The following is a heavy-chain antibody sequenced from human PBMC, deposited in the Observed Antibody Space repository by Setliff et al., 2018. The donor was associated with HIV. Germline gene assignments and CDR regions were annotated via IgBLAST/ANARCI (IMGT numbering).Heavy chain of an antibody. CDR2: ISYDGSNK. V-gene: IGHV3-30*12. CDR1: GFTFDDYG. Sequence: GGSLRLSCAASGFTFDDYGMSWVRQAPGKGLEWVAIISYDGSNKYYTDSVKGRFTISRDHATSALYLQMDSLRAEDTALYYCTRSHSARGAFDIWGQGTMVTVSS. J-gene: IGHJ3*02. CDR3: TRSHSARGAFDI.